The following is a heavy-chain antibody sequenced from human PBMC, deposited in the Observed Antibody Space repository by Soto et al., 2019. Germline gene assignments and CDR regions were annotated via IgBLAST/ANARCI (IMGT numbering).Heavy chain of an antibody. CDR2: ISYDGSNK. CDR1: VFTFSSYG. D-gene: IGHD1-7*01. CDR3: AKDLKRYNWNYGVYNWFEP. J-gene: IGHJ5*02. V-gene: IGHV3-30*18. Sequence: VGSLRLSCASSVFTFSSYGMHCVRHSPGKWLEWVAVISYDGSNKYYADSVKGRFTISRDNSKNTLYLQMNSLRAEDTAVYYCAKDLKRYNWNYGVYNWFEPWGQGTLVIVS.